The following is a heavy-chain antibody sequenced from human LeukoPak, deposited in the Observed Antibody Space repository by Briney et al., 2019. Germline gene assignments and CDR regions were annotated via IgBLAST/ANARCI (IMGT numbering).Heavy chain of an antibody. Sequence: PSETLSLTCTVSGGSISSSSYYWGWIRQPPGKGLEWIGSIYYSGSTNYNPSLKSRVTMSINTSKNQFSLKLSSVTAADTAVYYCARGGYRSMGGHFDYWGQGTLVTVSS. CDR3: ARGGYRSMGGHFDY. V-gene: IGHV4-39*07. D-gene: IGHD5-18*01. J-gene: IGHJ4*02. CDR1: GGSISSSSYY. CDR2: IYYSGST.